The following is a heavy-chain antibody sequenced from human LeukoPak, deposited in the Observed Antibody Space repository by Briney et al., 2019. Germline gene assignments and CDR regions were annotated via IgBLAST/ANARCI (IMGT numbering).Heavy chain of an antibody. CDR1: GYTFTVYY. CDR3: ARVHRQIVAAPLDY. CDR2: INPNSGGT. D-gene: IGHD5-12*01. J-gene: IGHJ4*02. Sequence: ASVTVSFKASGYTFTVYYMHWVRQAPGQGHEWMGWINPNSGGTNYAQKFQGRVTMTRDTSISTAYMELSRLRSDDTAVYYCARVHRQIVAAPLDYWGQGTLVTVSS. V-gene: IGHV1-2*02.